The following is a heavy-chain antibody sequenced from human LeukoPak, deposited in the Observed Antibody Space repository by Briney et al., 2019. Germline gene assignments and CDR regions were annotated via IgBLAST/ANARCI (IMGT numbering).Heavy chain of an antibody. J-gene: IGHJ4*02. CDR2: IYPGDSDT. D-gene: IGHD4-23*01. CDR3: ARAPDYGGNSGGFDC. V-gene: IGHV5-51*01. CDR1: GYSFTSYW. Sequence: GESLTISCKGSGYSFTSYWIGWVRQMPGKGLEWMGIIYPGDSDTRYSPSFQGQVTISADKSISTAYLQWSSLKASDTAMYYCARAPDYGGNSGGFDCWGQGTLVTVSS.